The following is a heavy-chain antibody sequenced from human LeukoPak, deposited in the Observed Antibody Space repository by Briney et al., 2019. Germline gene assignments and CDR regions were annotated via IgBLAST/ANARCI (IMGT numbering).Heavy chain of an antibody. V-gene: IGHV1-2*02. J-gene: IGHJ4*02. CDR1: GYTFIGYY. D-gene: IGHD1-14*01. CDR2: INPNSGGT. CDR3: AKDHTIRSFGH. Sequence: ASVKVSCKASGYTFIGYYMHWVRQAPGQGLEWMGWINPNSGGTNYAQKFQGRVTMTRDRSISTAYMELSRLRSDDTAVYYCAKDHTIRSFGHWGQGTLVTVSS.